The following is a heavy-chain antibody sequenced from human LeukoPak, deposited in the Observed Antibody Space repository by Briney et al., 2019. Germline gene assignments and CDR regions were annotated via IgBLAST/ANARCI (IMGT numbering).Heavy chain of an antibody. Sequence: SETLSLTCTVSGGSISSYYLSWIRQPAGKGLEWIGRIYTSGSTNYNPSIKSRVTVSLDTSKNQFSLKLSSVTAADTAVYYCARVGQLGIYYFDYWGQGTLVTVSS. J-gene: IGHJ4*02. V-gene: IGHV4-4*07. CDR2: IYTSGST. CDR3: ARVGQLGIYYFDY. CDR1: GGSISSYY. D-gene: IGHD1-1*01.